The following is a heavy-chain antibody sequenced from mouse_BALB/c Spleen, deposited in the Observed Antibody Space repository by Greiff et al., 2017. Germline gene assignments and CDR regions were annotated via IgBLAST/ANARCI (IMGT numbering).Heavy chain of an antibody. CDR2: IWSGGST. V-gene: IGHV2-2*01. CDR1: GFSLTSYG. CDR3: ARGYYGTVDPYFDY. J-gene: IGHJ2*01. Sequence: QVQLQQSGPGLVQPSQSLSITCTVSGFSLTSYGVHWVRQSPGKGLEWLGVIWSGGSTDYNAAFISRLSISKDNSKSQVFFKMNSLQTDDTARYYCARGYYGTVDPYFDYWGQGTTLTVSS. D-gene: IGHD1-1*01.